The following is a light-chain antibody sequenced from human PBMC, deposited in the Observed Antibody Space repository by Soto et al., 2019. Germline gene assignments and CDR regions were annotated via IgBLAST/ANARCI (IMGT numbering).Light chain of an antibody. Sequence: DIQMTQSPSSLSASVGDRVTITCQASQDISNYLNWYQQKPGKAPKLLIYDASNLETGVPSRFSRSGSGTDFTFTISSLQPVDIATYYCQQYDNLPRTFGQGTKVEIK. J-gene: IGKJ1*01. CDR3: QQYDNLPRT. CDR2: DAS. V-gene: IGKV1-33*01. CDR1: QDISNY.